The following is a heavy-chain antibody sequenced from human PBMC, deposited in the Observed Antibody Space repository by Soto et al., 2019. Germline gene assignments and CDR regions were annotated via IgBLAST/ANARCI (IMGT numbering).Heavy chain of an antibody. Sequence: GGSLRLSCAASGFTFSSYSMNWVRQAPGKGLEWVSSISSSSSYIYYADSVKGRFTISRDNAKNSLYLQMNSLRDEDTAVYYCARDMQTVTTLLFDYWGQGTLVTVSS. V-gene: IGHV3-21*01. CDR1: GFTFSSYS. CDR2: ISSSSSYI. CDR3: ARDMQTVTTLLFDY. D-gene: IGHD4-17*01. J-gene: IGHJ4*02.